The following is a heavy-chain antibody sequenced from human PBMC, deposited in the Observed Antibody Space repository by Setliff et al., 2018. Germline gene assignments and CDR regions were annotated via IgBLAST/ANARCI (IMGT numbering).Heavy chain of an antibody. CDR1: GFTFTNAW. CDR2: IKSKDDGGTA. V-gene: IGHV3-15*01. CDR3: ARMGGSPPAAVDYYYYYMDV. J-gene: IGHJ6*03. Sequence: GGSLRLSCAASGFTFTNAWMTWVRQAPGKGLEWVGRIKSKDDGGTADYAAPVKGRFTMSRDESIDVVYLKMNSLKTEDTAVYYCARMGGSPPAAVDYYYYYMDVWGKGTTVTVSS. D-gene: IGHD1-26*01.